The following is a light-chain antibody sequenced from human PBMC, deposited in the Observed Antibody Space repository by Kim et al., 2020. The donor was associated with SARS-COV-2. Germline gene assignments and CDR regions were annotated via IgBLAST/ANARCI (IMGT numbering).Light chain of an antibody. CDR3: QHSYNTPWT. V-gene: IGKV1-39*01. CDR1: QSISSS. CDR2: TTS. J-gene: IGKJ1*01. Sequence: ASVGDRVNITCRASQSISSSLSWYQQKPGNAPKLLIYTTSSLQSGVPSRFSGSGSGTDFTLTISGLQPEDSATYFCQHSYNTPWTFGQGTKVDIK.